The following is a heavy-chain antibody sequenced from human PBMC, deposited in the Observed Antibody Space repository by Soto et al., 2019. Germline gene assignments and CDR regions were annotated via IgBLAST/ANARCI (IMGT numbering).Heavy chain of an antibody. V-gene: IGHV1-69*01. CDR2: VVPVFGTA. CDR1: GGTFSSYT. D-gene: IGHD3-16*01. J-gene: IGHJ3*02. CDR3: ARGVTANFMGGDAFAI. Sequence: QVLLVQSGAEVKKPGSSVKVSCKTSGGTFSSYTVSWVRQAPGQGLEYLGGVVPVFGTATYAEKFQGRRTITADESTGAAYMRLSSLRYDDTAVYFCARGVTANFMGGDAFAIWGQGTLVTVSS.